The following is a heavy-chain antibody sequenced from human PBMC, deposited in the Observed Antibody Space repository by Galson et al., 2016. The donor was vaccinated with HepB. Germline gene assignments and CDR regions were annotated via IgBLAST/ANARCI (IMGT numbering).Heavy chain of an antibody. Sequence: SETLSLTCTVSGGSISSGAHYWSWIRQHPGRGLEWIGSVYSSGTDYYDPSLKSRVSIFEDTSKHQFSLRLSSVAAGDTAVYFCASHCGVDCYNILADSLDIWGRGTMVTVSS. CDR1: GGSISSGAHY. CDR3: ASHCGVDCYNILADSLDI. D-gene: IGHD2-21*01. J-gene: IGHJ3*02. CDR2: VYSSGTD. V-gene: IGHV4-39*01.